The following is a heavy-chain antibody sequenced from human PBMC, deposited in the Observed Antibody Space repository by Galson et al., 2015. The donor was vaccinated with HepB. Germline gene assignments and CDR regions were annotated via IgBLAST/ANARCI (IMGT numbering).Heavy chain of an antibody. D-gene: IGHD1-1*01. CDR1: GYSFSNYG. V-gene: IGHV1-18*01. Sequence: SVKVSCKASGYSFSNYGLSWIRQAPGPGLEWMGWFSGYDGSTNYAQKFQGRVTMTADASTGTAYLELTNLRSDDTAVYYCARDSRLELRLNNYFSYGMDVWGQGSAGTGSS. J-gene: IGHJ6*02. CDR3: ARDSRLELRLNNYFSYGMDV. CDR2: FSGYDGST.